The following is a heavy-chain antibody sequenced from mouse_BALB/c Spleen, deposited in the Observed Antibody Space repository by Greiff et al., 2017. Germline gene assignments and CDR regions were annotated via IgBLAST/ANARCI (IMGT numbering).Heavy chain of an antibody. D-gene: IGHD2-14*01. J-gene: IGHJ4*01. CDR3: ARGNYRYAFYAMDY. V-gene: IGHV3-6*02. Sequence: VQLKESGPGLVKPSQSLSLTCSVTGYSITSGYYWNWIRQFPGNKLEWMGYISYDGSNNYNPSLKNRISITRDTSKNQFFLKLNSVTTEDTATYYCARGNYRYAFYAMDYWGQGTSVTVSS. CDR2: ISYDGSN. CDR1: GYSITSGYY.